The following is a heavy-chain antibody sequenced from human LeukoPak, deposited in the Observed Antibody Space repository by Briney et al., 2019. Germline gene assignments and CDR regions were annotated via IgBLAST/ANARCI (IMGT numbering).Heavy chain of an antibody. CDR3: AKCPRPYYYYMDV. CDR2: ISGSGGST. V-gene: IGHV3-23*01. Sequence: GGSLRLSCAASGFTFSSYAMSWVRQAPGKGLEWVSAISGSGGSTYYADSVRGRFTISRDNSKNTLYLQMNSLRAEETAVYYCAKCPRPYYYYMDVWGKGTTVTVSS. J-gene: IGHJ6*03. CDR1: GFTFSSYA.